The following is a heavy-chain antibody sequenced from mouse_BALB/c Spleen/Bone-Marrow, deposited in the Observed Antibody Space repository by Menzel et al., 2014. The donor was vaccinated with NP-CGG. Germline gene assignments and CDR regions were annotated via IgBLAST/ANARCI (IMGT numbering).Heavy chain of an antibody. V-gene: IGHV1S135*01. CDR2: IDPYNGDT. Sequence: VQLQQSGPELVKPGASVKVSCTASGYSFTDYNMYCVKQSHGKSLEWIGYIDPYNGDTTYNQKFKGKATLTVDKSSSTAFIHLNSLTSEDSAVYYCTRYYRYDYWYFDVWGTGTTVTVSS. J-gene: IGHJ1*03. CDR3: TRYYRYDYWYFDV. CDR1: GYSFTDYN. D-gene: IGHD2-14*01.